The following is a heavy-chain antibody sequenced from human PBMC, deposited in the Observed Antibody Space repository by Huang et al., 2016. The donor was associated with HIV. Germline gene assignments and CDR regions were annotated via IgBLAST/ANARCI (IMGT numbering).Heavy chain of an antibody. CDR1: GGSFSGYY. CDR3: ARERMMSWLDDHDAFDI. D-gene: IGHD1-1*01. V-gene: IGHV4-34*01. CDR2: INHIGST. Sequence: QVQLQQWGAGLLKPSETLSLTCAVYGGSFSGYYWSWIRQSPGKGLEWIGEINHIGSTNDNPSLKSRLTISVDTSKNQFSLKLSSVTAADTAVYYCARERMMSWLDDHDAFDIWGQGTMVTVSS. J-gene: IGHJ3*02.